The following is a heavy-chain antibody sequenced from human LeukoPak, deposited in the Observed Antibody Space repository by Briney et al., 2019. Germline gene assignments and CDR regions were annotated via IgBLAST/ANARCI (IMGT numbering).Heavy chain of an antibody. Sequence: SETLSLTCTVSDGSISSDSYYWGWIRQPPGKGLEWIGTISYSGSTYYNPSLKSRLTVSADMSKNQFSLKLTSVTAADTTVYYCAKLYSGNSPLGYWGQGTLVTVSS. D-gene: IGHD1-26*01. CDR3: AKLYSGNSPLGY. CDR1: DGSISSDSYY. J-gene: IGHJ4*02. V-gene: IGHV4-39*01. CDR2: ISYSGST.